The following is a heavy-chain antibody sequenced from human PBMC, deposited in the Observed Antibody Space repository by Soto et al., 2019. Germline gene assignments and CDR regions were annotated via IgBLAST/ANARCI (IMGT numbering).Heavy chain of an antibody. D-gene: IGHD2-15*01. V-gene: IGHV4-59*01. Sequence: SETLSLTCTVSGGSISNFYWSWIRQPPGKGLEWIGYVYYTGSTSYNPSLKRRVTFSADSSRGQFSLKLSSVTAADTAVYYCARDLLGYCSGGSCYSGYFDYWGQGTLVTVSS. CDR1: GGSISNFY. CDR3: ARDLLGYCSGGSCYSGYFDY. J-gene: IGHJ4*02. CDR2: VYYTGST.